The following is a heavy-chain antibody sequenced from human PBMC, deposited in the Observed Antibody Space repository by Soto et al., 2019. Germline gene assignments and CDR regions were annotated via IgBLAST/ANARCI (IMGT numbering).Heavy chain of an antibody. V-gene: IGHV3-23*01. CDR2: ISGSGGST. D-gene: IGHD3-3*01. Sequence: GGSLRLSCAASGFTFSSYAMSWVRQAPGKGLEWVSAISGSGGSTYYADSVKGRFTISRDNSKNTLYLQMNSLGAEDTAVYYCASLSNYDFWSGSIYHFDYWGQGTLVTVSS. J-gene: IGHJ4*02. CDR3: ASLSNYDFWSGSIYHFDY. CDR1: GFTFSSYA.